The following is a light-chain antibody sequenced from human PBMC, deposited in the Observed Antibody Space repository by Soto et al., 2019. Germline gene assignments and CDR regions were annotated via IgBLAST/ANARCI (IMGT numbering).Light chain of an antibody. Sequence: EIVMTQSPATLSVSPGERATLSCRASQSVSSNLAWYQQKPGQAPRLLIYDASTRATGIPARFSGSGSGTDFTLTISSLEPEDFAVYYCQQYNNWPRTFGQGTKVDIK. CDR1: QSVSSN. V-gene: IGKV3-15*01. J-gene: IGKJ1*01. CDR3: QQYNNWPRT. CDR2: DAS.